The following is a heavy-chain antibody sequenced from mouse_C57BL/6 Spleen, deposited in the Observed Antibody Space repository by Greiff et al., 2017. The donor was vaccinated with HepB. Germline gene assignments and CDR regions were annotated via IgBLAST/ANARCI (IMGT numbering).Heavy chain of an antibody. CDR3: ARSSYDYDDGWFAY. CDR2: INPSTGGT. Sequence: DVQLQQSGPELVKPRASVKISCKASGYSFTGYYMHWVKQSSEKSLEWIGEINPSTGGTSYNQKFKGKATLTVDKSSSTAYMQLKSLTSEDSAVYYCARSSYDYDDGWFAYWGQGTLVTVSA. V-gene: IGHV1-43*01. CDR1: GYSFTGYY. J-gene: IGHJ3*01. D-gene: IGHD2-4*01.